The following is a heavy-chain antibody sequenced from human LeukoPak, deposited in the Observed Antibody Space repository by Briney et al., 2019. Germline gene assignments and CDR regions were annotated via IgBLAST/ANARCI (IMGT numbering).Heavy chain of an antibody. CDR3: ARHTSDYDFWSGPLQDYYYYGMDV. J-gene: IGHJ6*02. Sequence: SETLSLTCTVSGGSISSYYWSWIRQPPGKGLEWIGYIYNSGSTNYNPSLKSRVTMSVDTSKNQFSLKLSSVTAADTAVYYCARHTSDYDFWSGPLQDYYYYGMDVWGQGTTVTVSS. CDR2: IYNSGST. D-gene: IGHD3-3*01. V-gene: IGHV4-59*08. CDR1: GGSISSYY.